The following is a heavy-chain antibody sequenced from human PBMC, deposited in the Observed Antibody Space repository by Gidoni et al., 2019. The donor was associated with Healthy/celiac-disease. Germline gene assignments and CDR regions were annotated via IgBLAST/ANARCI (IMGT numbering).Heavy chain of an antibody. D-gene: IGHD6-19*01. Sequence: EVQLVESGGGLVKPGGSLRLSCAASGFTFSSYSMNWVRQAPGKGLEWFSSISSSSSYIYYADSVKGRFTISRDNAKNSLYLQMNSLRAEDTAVYYCARSSRPRIAVAVEGFDPWGQGTLVTVSS. CDR1: GFTFSSYS. V-gene: IGHV3-21*01. CDR2: ISSSSSYI. CDR3: ARSSRPRIAVAVEGFDP. J-gene: IGHJ5*02.